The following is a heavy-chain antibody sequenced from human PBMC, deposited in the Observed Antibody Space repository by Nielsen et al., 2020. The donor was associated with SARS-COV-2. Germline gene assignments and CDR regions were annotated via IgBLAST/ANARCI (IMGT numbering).Heavy chain of an antibody. Sequence: SETLSLTCTVSGGSISSGGYYWSWIRQHPGKGLEWIGYIYYSGSTYYNPSLKSRVTISVDTSKNQFSLKLSSVTAADTAVYYCARDTGIYDFWSGHYHFDYWGQGTLVTVSS. CDR2: IYYSGST. V-gene: IGHV4-31*03. J-gene: IGHJ4*02. D-gene: IGHD3-3*01. CDR3: ARDTGIYDFWSGHYHFDY. CDR1: GGSISSGGYY.